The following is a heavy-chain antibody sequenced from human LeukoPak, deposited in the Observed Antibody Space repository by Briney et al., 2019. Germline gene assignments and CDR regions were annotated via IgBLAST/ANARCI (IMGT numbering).Heavy chain of an antibody. CDR2: INPSGGST. J-gene: IGHJ5*02. CDR1: GYTFTSYY. Sequence: ASVKVSCKASGYTFTSYYMHWVRQAPGQGLEWMGIINPSGGSTSYAQKFQGRVTMTRDTSTSTVCMELSSLRSEDTAVYYCARDEIAAAYGTNWFDPWGQGTLVTVSS. D-gene: IGHD6-13*01. CDR3: ARDEIAAAYGTNWFDP. V-gene: IGHV1-46*01.